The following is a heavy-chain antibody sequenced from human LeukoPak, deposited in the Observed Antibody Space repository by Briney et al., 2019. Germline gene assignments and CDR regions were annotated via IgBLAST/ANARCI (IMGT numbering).Heavy chain of an antibody. Sequence: SETLSLTCTVSGGSISSYYWSWIRQPPGKGLEWIGYIFYSGSTNYNPSPKSRVTISVDTSKNQFSLKLSSVTAADTAVYYCARGEIDYYGSGSYWSPIDYWGQGTLVTVSS. D-gene: IGHD3-10*01. CDR1: GGSISSYY. CDR2: IFYSGST. V-gene: IGHV4-59*12. J-gene: IGHJ4*02. CDR3: ARGEIDYYGSGSYWSPIDY.